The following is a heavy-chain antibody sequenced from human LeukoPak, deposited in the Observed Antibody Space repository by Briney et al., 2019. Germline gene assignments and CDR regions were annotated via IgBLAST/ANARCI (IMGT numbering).Heavy chain of an antibody. CDR3: ARDPAAVTTCFDY. D-gene: IGHD4-11*01. Sequence: ASVKVSCKASGYTFTGYYMHWVRQAPGQGLEWMGWINPNSGGTNYAQKFQGRVTMTRDTSISTAYMELSRLRSDDTAVYYCARDPAAVTTCFDYWGQGTLVTVSS. CDR1: GYTFTGYY. CDR2: INPNSGGT. J-gene: IGHJ4*02. V-gene: IGHV1-2*02.